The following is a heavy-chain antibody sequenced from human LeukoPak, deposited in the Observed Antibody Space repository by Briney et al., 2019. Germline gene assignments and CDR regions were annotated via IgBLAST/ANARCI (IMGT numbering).Heavy chain of an antibody. CDR3: ATCVDTAMVRDY. D-gene: IGHD5-18*01. CDR2: IKQDGSEK. V-gene: IGHV3-7*01. J-gene: IGHJ4*02. CDR1: GFTFSSYW. Sequence: AGGSLRLSCAASGFTFSSYWMSWARQAPGKGLECVANIKQDGSEKYYVDSVKGRFTISRDNAKNSLYLQMNSLRAEDTAVYYCATCVDTAMVRDYWGQGTLVTVSS.